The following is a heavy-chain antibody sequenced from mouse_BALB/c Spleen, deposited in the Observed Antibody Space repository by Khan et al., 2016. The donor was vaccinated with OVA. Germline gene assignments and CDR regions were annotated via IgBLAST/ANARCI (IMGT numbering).Heavy chain of an antibody. D-gene: IGHD2-14*01. J-gene: IGHJ3*01. CDR1: GYTFTSYT. CDR2: INPSSAYT. CDR3: ARDGAYYRNDGWCAY. V-gene: IGHV1-4*01. Sequence: QMQLEESGAELARPGASVKMSCKASGYTFTSYTIHWIKQRPGQGLEWIGFINPSSAYTNYNQKFKDKATLTADKSSTTAYMQLSSLTSDDSAVYYCARDGAYYRNDGWCAYWGQGTLVTVSA.